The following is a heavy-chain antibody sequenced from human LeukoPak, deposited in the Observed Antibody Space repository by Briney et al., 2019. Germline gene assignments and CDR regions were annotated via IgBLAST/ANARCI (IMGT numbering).Heavy chain of an antibody. Sequence: PSETLSLTCTVSGASVSSGSYYWSWIRQPAGKGLEWIGRIYTSGSTNYNPSLKSRVTISVDTSKNQFSLKLSSVTAADTAVYYCARATYCYDSSGYYYPNYYYYYMDVWGKGTTVTVSS. CDR1: GASVSSGSYY. J-gene: IGHJ6*03. D-gene: IGHD3-22*01. CDR3: ARATYCYDSSGYYYPNYYYYYMDV. CDR2: IYTSGST. V-gene: IGHV4-61*02.